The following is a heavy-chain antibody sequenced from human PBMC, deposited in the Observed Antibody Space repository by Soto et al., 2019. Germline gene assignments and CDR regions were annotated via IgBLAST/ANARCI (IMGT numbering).Heavy chain of an antibody. Sequence: SVKVSCKASRGTFSSYAISWVRQAPGQGLEWMGGIIPIFGTANYAQKFQGRVTITADESTSTAYMELSSLRSEDTAVYYCARESMYEQWLVRYFDYWGQGTLVTVSS. CDR2: IIPIFGTA. V-gene: IGHV1-69*13. CDR1: RGTFSSYA. J-gene: IGHJ4*02. D-gene: IGHD6-19*01. CDR3: ARESMYEQWLVRYFDY.